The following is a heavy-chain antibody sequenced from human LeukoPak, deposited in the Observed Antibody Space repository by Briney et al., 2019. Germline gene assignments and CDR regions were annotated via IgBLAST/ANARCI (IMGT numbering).Heavy chain of an antibody. CDR2: IYYSEST. J-gene: IGHJ4*02. V-gene: IGHV4-59*01. CDR1: GGSISSYY. CDR3: ASRIAVAGTTGGFDY. D-gene: IGHD6-19*01. Sequence: PSETLSLTCTVSGGSISSYYWSWIRQPPGKGLEWIGYIYYSESTNYNPSLKSRVTISVDTSKNQFSLKLSSVTAADTAVYYCASRIAVAGTTGGFDYWGQGTLVTVSS.